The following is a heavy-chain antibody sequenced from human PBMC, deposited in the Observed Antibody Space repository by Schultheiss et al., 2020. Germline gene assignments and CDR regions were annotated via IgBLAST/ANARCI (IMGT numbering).Heavy chain of an antibody. CDR3: ARDRDGYVFDY. CDR2: IYNSGST. Sequence: SETLSLTCTVSGGSISSYYWSWIRQPPGKGLEWIGYIYNSGSTNYNPSLKSRVTISVDTSKNQFSLKLSSVTAADTAVYYCARDRDGYVFDYWGQGTLVTVAS. CDR1: GGSISSYY. V-gene: IGHV4-4*08. J-gene: IGHJ4*02. D-gene: IGHD5-24*01.